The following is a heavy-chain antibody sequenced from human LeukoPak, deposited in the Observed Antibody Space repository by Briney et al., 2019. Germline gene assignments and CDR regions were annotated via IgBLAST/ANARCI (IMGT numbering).Heavy chain of an antibody. CDR3: AKGSSGYFADL. CDR2: ISPSADRT. CDR1: GFTFSSYA. Sequence: GGSLRLSCAASGFTFSSYAMSWVRQAPGKGLEWVSFISPSADRTSNADSVEGRFTISRDNPRNTLYLQMNSLRAEDTALYYCAKGSSGYFADLWGQGTLVTVSS. D-gene: IGHD3-22*01. V-gene: IGHV3-23*01. J-gene: IGHJ5*02.